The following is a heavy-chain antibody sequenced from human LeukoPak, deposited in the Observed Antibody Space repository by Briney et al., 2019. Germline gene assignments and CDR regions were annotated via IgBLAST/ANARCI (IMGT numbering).Heavy chain of an antibody. CDR2: ISGSGGTT. CDR3: GNYGDGDYFYSWFDP. V-gene: IGHV3-23*01. CDR1: GFTVSSNY. J-gene: IGHJ5*02. D-gene: IGHD4-17*01. Sequence: GGSLRLSCAASGFTVSSNYMSWVRQAPGKELEWVSGISGSGGTTYYADPVKGRFTISRDNSKNTLYLQMNSLRAEDTAVYYCGNYGDGDYFYSWFDPWGQGTLVTVSS.